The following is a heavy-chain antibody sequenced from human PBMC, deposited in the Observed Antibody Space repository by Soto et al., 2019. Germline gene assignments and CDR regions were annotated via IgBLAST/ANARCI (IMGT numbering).Heavy chain of an antibody. J-gene: IGHJ6*03. CDR3: ARDSVRIVAILLYYYYYMDV. CDR2: INPSGGST. V-gene: IGHV1-46*01. D-gene: IGHD5-12*01. CDR1: GYTFTSYY. Sequence: VKVSCKASGYTFTSYYMPLVRQPPGQGLEWMGIINPSGGSTNYAQKLQGRVTMTTDTSTSTAYMELRSLRSDDTAVYYCARDSVRIVAILLYYYYYMDVWGKGTTVTVSS.